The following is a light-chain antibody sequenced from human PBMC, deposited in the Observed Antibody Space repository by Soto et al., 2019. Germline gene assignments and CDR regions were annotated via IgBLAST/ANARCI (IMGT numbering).Light chain of an antibody. CDR3: QSYDSSLSGVV. CDR1: SSNIGAGYD. Sequence: SVLTQPPSVSGAPGQRVTISCTGSSSNIGAGYDVHWYRQLPGTAPKLLIYGNSNRPSGVPDRISGSKSGTSASLAITGLQAKDEADYYCQSYDSSLSGVVFGGGTKLTVL. V-gene: IGLV1-40*01. J-gene: IGLJ2*01. CDR2: GNS.